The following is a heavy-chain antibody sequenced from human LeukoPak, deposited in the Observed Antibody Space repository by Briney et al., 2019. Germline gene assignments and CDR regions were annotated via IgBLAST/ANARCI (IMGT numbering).Heavy chain of an antibody. CDR3: ARGTVVVVAGNWFDP. Sequence: PSETLSLTCSVSGASISNYCWSWIRQPPGKGLEWIGYIYYSGSTNYNPSLKSRVTISVDTSKNQFSLKLSSVTAADTAVYYCARGTVVVVAGNWFDPWGQGTLVTVSS. D-gene: IGHD2-15*01. CDR1: GASISNYC. CDR2: IYYSGST. J-gene: IGHJ5*02. V-gene: IGHV4-59*12.